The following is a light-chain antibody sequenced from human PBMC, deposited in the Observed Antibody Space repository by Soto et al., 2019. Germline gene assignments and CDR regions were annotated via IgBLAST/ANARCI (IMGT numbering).Light chain of an antibody. V-gene: IGLV2-11*01. CDR3: CTYAGSFHQ. J-gene: IGLJ3*02. CDR1: NSDVGNYNF. Sequence: QSALTQPRSVSGSPGQAVTISWTGTNSDVGNYNFVSWYQHHPGKAPKLMIYDVTKRPSGVPDRFSGSKSGNTASLTISGLQPEDEADYYCCTYAGSFHQFGGGTKLTVL. CDR2: DVT.